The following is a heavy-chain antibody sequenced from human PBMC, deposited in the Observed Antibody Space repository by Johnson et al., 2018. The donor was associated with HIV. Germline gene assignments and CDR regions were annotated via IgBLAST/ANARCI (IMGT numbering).Heavy chain of an antibody. CDR3: AREGAWEVRPGAFDI. Sequence: QVQLVESGGGVVQPGRSLRLSCAASGFTFSSYAMHWVRQAPGKGLEWVAVISYDGSNKYYADSVTGRFTISRENAKNTLYLQMNSLRAEDTAVYHCAREGAWEVRPGAFDIWGQGTMVTVSS. CDR2: ISYDGSNK. V-gene: IGHV3-30*14. D-gene: IGHD1-26*01. J-gene: IGHJ3*02. CDR1: GFTFSSYA.